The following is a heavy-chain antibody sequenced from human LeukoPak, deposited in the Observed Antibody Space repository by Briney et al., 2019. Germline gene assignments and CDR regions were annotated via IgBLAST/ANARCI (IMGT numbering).Heavy chain of an antibody. Sequence: GGSLRLSCAASGFTFSSYSMNWVRQAPGKGLEWVSYISSSGSTIYYADSVKGRFTISRDNAKNSLYLQMNSLRAEDTAVYYCARDRRMYGGYAGLLNYWGQGTLVTVSS. CDR1: GFTFSSYS. V-gene: IGHV3-48*04. CDR3: ARDRRMYGGYAGLLNY. D-gene: IGHD5-12*01. J-gene: IGHJ4*02. CDR2: ISSSGSTI.